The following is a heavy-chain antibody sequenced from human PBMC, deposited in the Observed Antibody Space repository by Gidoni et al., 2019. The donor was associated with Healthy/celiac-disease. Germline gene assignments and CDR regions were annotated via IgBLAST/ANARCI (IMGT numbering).Heavy chain of an antibody. CDR3: ARYRNELIAVKNWFDP. J-gene: IGHJ5*02. V-gene: IGHV5-51*01. Sequence: EVQLVQSGAEVKKPGESLKISCKGSGYSFTSYWIGWVRQMPGKGLEWMGIIYPGDSDTRYSPSFQGQVTISADKSISTAYLQWSSLKASDTAMYYCARYRNELIAVKNWFDPWGQGTLVTVSS. D-gene: IGHD3-10*01. CDR2: IYPGDSDT. CDR1: GYSFTSYW.